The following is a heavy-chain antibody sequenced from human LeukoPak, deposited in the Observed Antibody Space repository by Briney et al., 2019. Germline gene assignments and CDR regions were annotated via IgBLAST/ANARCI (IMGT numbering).Heavy chain of an antibody. Sequence: SETLSLTCTVSGNSFGDYYWSWFRQPAGKGLEWIGRIYTSGSTTYNPSLKSRVTMSVDTSKSQFSLNLMSVTAADTAVYYCAKDRLLNCRGDCYIFDYWGQGTVVTVSS. CDR2: IYTSGST. D-gene: IGHD2-21*02. CDR1: GNSFGDYY. J-gene: IGHJ4*02. CDR3: AKDRLLNCRGDCYIFDY. V-gene: IGHV4-4*07.